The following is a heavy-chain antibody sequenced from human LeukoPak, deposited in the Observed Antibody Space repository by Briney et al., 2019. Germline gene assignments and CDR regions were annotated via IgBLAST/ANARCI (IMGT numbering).Heavy chain of an antibody. CDR1: GFTFSSCW. D-gene: IGHD2-2*02. J-gene: IGHJ6*03. Sequence: GGSLRLSCAASGFTFSSCWMHWVRQAPGKGLVWVSRINSDGSSTSYADSVKGRFTISGDNAKNTLYLQMNSLRAEDTAVYYCARRLGYCSSTSCYTGYYYYYMDVWGKGTTVTVSS. CDR3: ARRLGYCSSTSCYTGYYYYYMDV. CDR2: INSDGSST. V-gene: IGHV3-74*01.